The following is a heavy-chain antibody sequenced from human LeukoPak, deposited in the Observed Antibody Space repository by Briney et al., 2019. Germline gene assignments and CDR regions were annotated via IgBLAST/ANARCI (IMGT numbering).Heavy chain of an antibody. CDR2: INPNSGGT. V-gene: IGHV1-2*02. CDR3: ARDLYCGGDCYSGVY. J-gene: IGHJ4*02. CDR1: GYTFTGYY. D-gene: IGHD2-21*01. Sequence: ASVKVSCKASGYTFTGYYMHWVRQAPGQGLEWMGWINPNSGGTNYAQKFQGRVTMTRDTSISTAYMELSGLRSDDTAVYYCARDLYCGGDCYSGVYWGQGTLVTVSS.